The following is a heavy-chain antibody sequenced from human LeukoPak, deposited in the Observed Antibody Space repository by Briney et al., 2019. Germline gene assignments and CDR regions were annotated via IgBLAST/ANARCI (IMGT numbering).Heavy chain of an antibody. CDR1: GGSISSSSYY. V-gene: IGHV4-39*07. CDR3: ASLRAGLRKKHFDY. CDR2: IYYSGST. J-gene: IGHJ4*02. D-gene: IGHD3/OR15-3a*01. Sequence: PSETLSLTCTVSGGSISSSSYYWGWIRQPPGKGLEWIGSIYYSGSTYYNPSLKSRVTISVDTSKNQFSLKLSSVTAADTAVYYCASLRAGLRKKHFDYWGQGTLVTVSS.